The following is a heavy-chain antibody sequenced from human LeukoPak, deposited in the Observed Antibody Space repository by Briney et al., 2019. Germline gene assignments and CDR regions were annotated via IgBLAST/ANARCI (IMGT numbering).Heavy chain of an antibody. V-gene: IGHV4-34*01. D-gene: IGHD6-6*01. CDR2: INHSGST. Sequence: PSETLSLTCAVYGGSFSGYYWSWIRQPPGKGLEWIGEINHSGSTNYNPSLKSRVTISVDTSKNQFSLKLSSVTAADTAVYYCARGRRQLVRYAFDIWGQGTMVTVSS. J-gene: IGHJ3*02. CDR3: ARGRRQLVRYAFDI. CDR1: GGSFSGYY.